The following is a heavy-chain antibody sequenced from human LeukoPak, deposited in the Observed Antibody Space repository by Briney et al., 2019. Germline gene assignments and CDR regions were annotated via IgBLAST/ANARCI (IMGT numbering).Heavy chain of an antibody. Sequence: PSETLSLTCTVSDDSIRTNTYYWRWIRQPPGKGLEWIGSIYYSGSTYYNLSLKSRVTISVDTSKKQFSLKLSSVTAADTAVYYCARLSPFGYYDSSGYPFDYWGQGTLVTVSS. J-gene: IGHJ4*02. CDR3: ARLSPFGYYDSSGYPFDY. CDR1: DDSIRTNTYY. V-gene: IGHV4-39*01. D-gene: IGHD3-22*01. CDR2: IYYSGST.